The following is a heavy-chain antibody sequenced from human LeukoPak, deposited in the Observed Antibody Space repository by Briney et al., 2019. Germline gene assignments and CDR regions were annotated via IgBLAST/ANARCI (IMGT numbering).Heavy chain of an antibody. CDR3: AKDSSGGSYFLYYYGMDV. CDR2: ISGSGGST. J-gene: IGHJ6*02. V-gene: IGHV3-23*01. CDR1: GFTFSSYA. D-gene: IGHD1-26*01. Sequence: GGSLRLSCAASGFTFSSYAMSWVRQAPGKGLEWVSAISGSGGSTYYADSVKGRFTISRDNSKNTLYLQMNSLRAEDTAVYYCAKDSSGGSYFLYYYGMDVWGQGTTVTVSS.